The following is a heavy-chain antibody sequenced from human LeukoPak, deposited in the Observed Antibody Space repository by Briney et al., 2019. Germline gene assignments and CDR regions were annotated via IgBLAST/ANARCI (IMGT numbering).Heavy chain of an antibody. CDR1: GYIFASYW. CDR3: ARLQGGSYGSGSFHPFDY. J-gene: IGHJ4*02. CDR2: IYPSDSDT. Sequence: GESLEITCKGSGYIFASYWIGWVRQMPGKGLEWMGIIYPSDSDTRYSPSFQGQVTISADKSISTAYLQWSSLKASDTAMYYCARLQGGSYGSGSFHPFDYWGQGTLITVSS. D-gene: IGHD3-10*01. V-gene: IGHV5-51*01.